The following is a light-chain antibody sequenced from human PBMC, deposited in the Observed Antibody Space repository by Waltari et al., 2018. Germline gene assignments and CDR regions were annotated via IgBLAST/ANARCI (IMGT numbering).Light chain of an antibody. Sequence: SYELTQPPSVSVSPGQTASITCSGDKLGDKYACWYQQKPGQSPVRVIYQDSKRPSGIPERVSGSNSGNTATLTISGTQAMDEADYYCQAWDSSSYVFGTGTKVTVL. CDR2: QDS. J-gene: IGLJ1*01. CDR1: KLGDKY. CDR3: QAWDSSSYV. V-gene: IGLV3-1*01.